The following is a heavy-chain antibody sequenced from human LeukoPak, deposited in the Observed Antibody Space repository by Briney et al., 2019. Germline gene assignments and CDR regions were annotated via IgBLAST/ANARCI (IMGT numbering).Heavy chain of an antibody. V-gene: IGHV1-46*01. CDR2: IYPSGGST. Sequence: ASVTVSCKAFGYTFTSYYIHWVRQAPGQGLEWMGIIYPSGGSTSYAQKFQGRVTMTRDTSTSTVYMELSSLRSEDTAVYYCARDLALAAAGTGYWGQGTLVTVSS. CDR1: GYTFTSYY. J-gene: IGHJ4*02. CDR3: ARDLALAAAGTGY. D-gene: IGHD6-13*01.